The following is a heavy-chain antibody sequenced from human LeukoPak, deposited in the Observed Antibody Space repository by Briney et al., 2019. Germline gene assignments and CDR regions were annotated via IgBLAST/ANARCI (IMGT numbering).Heavy chain of an antibody. CDR3: AREMGFNTVSYYFDY. Sequence: PGGSLRLSCAASGYTFSTYWMHWVRQGPGKGLVWVSRINEDGSSTSYAESVRGRFTISRDNAKNSLYLQMNSLRAEDTAVYYCAREMGFNTVSYYFDYWGQGNLVTVSS. V-gene: IGHV3-74*01. J-gene: IGHJ4*02. CDR1: GYTFSTYW. D-gene: IGHD4-17*01. CDR2: INEDGSST.